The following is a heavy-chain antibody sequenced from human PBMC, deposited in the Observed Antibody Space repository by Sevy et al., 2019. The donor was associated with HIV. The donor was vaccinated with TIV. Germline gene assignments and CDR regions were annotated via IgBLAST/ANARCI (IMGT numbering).Heavy chain of an antibody. CDR3: ARLPPSSGFDN. J-gene: IGHJ4*02. CDR1: GGSITNYY. Sequence: SETLSLICTVSGGSITNYYWSWIRQPPGKRLEWIGWIYYSGTTTYKPSLESRLTMSVDTSMNQVSLKLTSVTAADTAIYYCARLPPSSGFDNWGQGTLVTVSS. V-gene: IGHV4-59*12. CDR2: IYYSGTT.